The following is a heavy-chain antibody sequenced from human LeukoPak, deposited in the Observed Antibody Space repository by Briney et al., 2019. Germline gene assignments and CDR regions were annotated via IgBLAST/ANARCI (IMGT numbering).Heavy chain of an antibody. CDR3: ARRGVYCSSTSCYEEESEYDWFDP. D-gene: IGHD2-2*01. Sequence: SETLSLTCTVSDGSIGSYYWSWIRQPPGKGLEWIGYIYYSGSTNYNPSLKSRVTISVDTSKNQFSLKLSSVTAADTAVYYCARRGVYCSSTSCYEEESEYDWFDPWGQGTLVTVSS. CDR2: IYYSGST. J-gene: IGHJ5*02. CDR1: DGSIGSYY. V-gene: IGHV4-59*01.